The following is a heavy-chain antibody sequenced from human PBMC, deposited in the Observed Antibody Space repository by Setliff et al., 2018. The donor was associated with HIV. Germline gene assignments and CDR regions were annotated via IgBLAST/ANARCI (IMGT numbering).Heavy chain of an antibody. Sequence: ASVKVSCKASGGTFSSYGISWVRQAPGQGLEWMGWISAYNGNVKFAQTVQGRLTMTTDTSTNTAYMELGSLTSDDTAVYYCARSSSGDYWGQGTRVTVSS. CDR3: ARSSSGDY. D-gene: IGHD3-10*01. V-gene: IGHV1-18*01. CDR2: ISAYNGNV. J-gene: IGHJ4*02. CDR1: GGTFSSYG.